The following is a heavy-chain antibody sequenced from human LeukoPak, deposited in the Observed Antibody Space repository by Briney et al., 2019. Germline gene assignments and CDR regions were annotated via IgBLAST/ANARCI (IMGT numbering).Heavy chain of an antibody. Sequence: SETLSLTCTVSGVSISSYYWSWIRQPAGKGLEWIGRIYTSGSTNYNPSLKSRVTMSVDTSKNQFSLKLSSVTAADSAVYYCARDLGYSSGWSGVYFDYWGQGTLVTVPS. CDR2: IYTSGST. CDR3: ARDLGYSSGWSGVYFDY. V-gene: IGHV4-4*07. J-gene: IGHJ4*02. CDR1: GVSISSYY. D-gene: IGHD6-19*01.